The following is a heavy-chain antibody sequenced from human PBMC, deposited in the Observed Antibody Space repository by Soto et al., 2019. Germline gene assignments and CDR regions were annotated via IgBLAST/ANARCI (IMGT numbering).Heavy chain of an antibody. Sequence: EVQLLESGGGSVQPGGSLRLSCAASGYAFVSYAMSWVRQAPGKGLEWVSALTSSGGITYYSDSVRGRFTISRDNSNNTLYLQMNSLRAEDTAVYYCARGIVAARSGNWFDPWGQGTLVTVSS. CDR2: LTSSGGIT. D-gene: IGHD6-6*01. CDR3: ARGIVAARSGNWFDP. CDR1: GYAFVSYA. V-gene: IGHV3-23*01. J-gene: IGHJ5*02.